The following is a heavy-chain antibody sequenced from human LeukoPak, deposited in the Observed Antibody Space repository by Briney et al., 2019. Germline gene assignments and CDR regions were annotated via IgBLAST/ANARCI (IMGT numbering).Heavy chain of an antibody. D-gene: IGHD3-22*01. J-gene: IGHJ4*02. V-gene: IGHV3-23*01. Sequence: PGGSLRLSCAASGFTFSSYAMSWVRQAPGKGLQWVSGISASGGTTHYADSVKGRFIISRDNSKSTLFMQMNSLRVEDTALYFCASDSRGDYYDTSGFWGQGTLVTVS. CDR1: GFTFSSYA. CDR2: ISASGGTT. CDR3: ASDSRGDYYDTSGF.